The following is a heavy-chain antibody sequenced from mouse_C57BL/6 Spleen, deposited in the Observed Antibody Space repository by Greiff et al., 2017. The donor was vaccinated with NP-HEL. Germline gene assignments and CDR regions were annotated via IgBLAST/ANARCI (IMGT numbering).Heavy chain of an antibody. CDR3: ARYSSGYQYYFDY. D-gene: IGHD3-2*02. V-gene: IGHV1-80*01. CDR2: IYPGDGDT. Sequence: QVQLQQSGAELVKPGASVKISCKASGYAFSSYWMNWVKQRPGKGLEWIGQIYPGDGDTNYNGKFKGKATLTADKSSSTAYMQLSSLTSEDSAVYFCARYSSGYQYYFDYWGQGTTLTVSS. J-gene: IGHJ2*01. CDR1: GYAFSSYW.